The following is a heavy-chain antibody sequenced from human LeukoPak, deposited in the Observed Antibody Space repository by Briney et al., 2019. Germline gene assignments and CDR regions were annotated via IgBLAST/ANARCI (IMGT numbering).Heavy chain of an antibody. Sequence: SFTXAGGGFTIYGISWVRQAPGQGGEWMGWIIPILGIGNYTQKFQARVTITAYTSTTTAYLELSSLSSEDTAVYYCASFLGYSYGGGRAFYIWGQGTTVTVSS. D-gene: IGHD5-18*01. CDR3: ASFLGYSYGGGRAFYI. CDR2: IIPILGIG. J-gene: IGHJ3*02. CDR1: GGGFTIYG. V-gene: IGHV1-69*04.